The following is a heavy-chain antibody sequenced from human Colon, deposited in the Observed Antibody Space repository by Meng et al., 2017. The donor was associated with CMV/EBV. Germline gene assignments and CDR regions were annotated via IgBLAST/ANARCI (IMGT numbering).Heavy chain of an antibody. CDR3: ARSGYSYGLYQFDY. CDR1: GFSLRTSGVG. V-gene: IGHV2-5*01. Sequence: SGPTLVKPTQTLTLTCTFSGFSLRTSGVGVGWIRQPPGKALEWLALIYWNDDKRYSPSLKSRLTITKDTSKNQVVLTMTNMDPVDTATYYCARSGYSYGLYQFDYWGQGTLVTVSS. CDR2: IYWNDDK. J-gene: IGHJ4*02. D-gene: IGHD5-18*01.